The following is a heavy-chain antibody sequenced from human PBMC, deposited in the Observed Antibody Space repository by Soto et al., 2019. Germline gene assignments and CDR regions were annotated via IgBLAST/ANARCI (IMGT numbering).Heavy chain of an antibody. D-gene: IGHD6-19*01. CDR1: VFPFGENA. CDR2: ISDSGATT. J-gene: IGHJ4*02. V-gene: IGHV3-23*01. CDR3: AKEDTSSGSLDY. Sequence: PRGSLRLSCAASVFPFGENAMSWVRQAPGKGLEWVSGISDSGATTYYADSVRGRFTISRDNSKNTLYLQMKSLRAEDSASYYCAKEDTSSGSLDYWGQGALVTVSS.